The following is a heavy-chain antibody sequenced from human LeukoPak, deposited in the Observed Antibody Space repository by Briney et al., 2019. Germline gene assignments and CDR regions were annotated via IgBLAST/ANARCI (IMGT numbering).Heavy chain of an antibody. J-gene: IGHJ4*02. V-gene: IGHV1-69*04. CDR3: ARGVSAAPNDY. D-gene: IGHD2-2*01. CDR1: GYTFTSYY. CDR2: IIPILGIA. Sequence: GASVKVSCKASGYTFTSYYMHWVRQAPGQGLEWMGRIIPILGIANYAQKFQGRVTITADKSTSTAYMELSSLRSEDTAVYYCARGVSAAPNDYWGQGTLVTVSS.